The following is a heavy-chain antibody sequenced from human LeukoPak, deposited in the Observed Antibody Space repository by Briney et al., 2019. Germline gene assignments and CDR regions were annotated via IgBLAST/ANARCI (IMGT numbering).Heavy chain of an antibody. CDR3: ARGTPLTFF. V-gene: IGHV3-30*03. J-gene: IGHJ4*02. CDR1: GFTFSSYG. CDR2: ISYDGSNK. Sequence: PGGSLRLSCAASGFTFSSYGMHWVRQAPGKGLEWVAVISYDGSNKYYADSVKGRFTISRDNAKNSLYLQMNSLRAEDTAVYYCARGTPLTFFWGQGTLVTVSS. D-gene: IGHD3-9*01.